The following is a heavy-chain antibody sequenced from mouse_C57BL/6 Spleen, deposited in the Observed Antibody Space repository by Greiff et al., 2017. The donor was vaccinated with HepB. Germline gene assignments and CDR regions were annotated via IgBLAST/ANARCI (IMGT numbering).Heavy chain of an antibody. CDR3: ARRGTTVVARDAMDY. V-gene: IGHV5-17*01. J-gene: IGHJ4*01. CDR1: GFTFSDYG. CDR2: ISSGSSTI. Sequence: EVQVVESGGGLVKPGGSLKLSCAASGFTFSDYGMHWVRQAPEKGLEWVAYISSGSSTIYYADTVKGRFTISRDNAKNTLFLEMTSLRSEDTAMYYCARRGTTVVARDAMDYWGQGTSVTVSS. D-gene: IGHD1-1*01.